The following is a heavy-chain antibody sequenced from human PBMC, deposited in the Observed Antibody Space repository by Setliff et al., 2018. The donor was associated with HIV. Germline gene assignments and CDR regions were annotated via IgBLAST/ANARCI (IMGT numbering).Heavy chain of an antibody. CDR1: GGSISSGIYY. Sequence: SETLSLTCTVSGGSISSGIYYWIWIRQPAGKGLEWIGEINHSGSTAYNPSLKSRVTISVDTSKNQFSLKLSSVTAADTAVYYCARGPYYYNSSGQISAEYFQHWGQGTLVTVSS. CDR2: INHSGST. CDR3: ARGPYYYNSSGQISAEYFQH. J-gene: IGHJ1*01. V-gene: IGHV4-61*09. D-gene: IGHD3-22*01.